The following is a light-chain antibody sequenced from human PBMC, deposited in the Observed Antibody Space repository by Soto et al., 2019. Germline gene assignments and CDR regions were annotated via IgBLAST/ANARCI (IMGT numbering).Light chain of an antibody. CDR2: EVN. CDR1: GSVVGAYNL. V-gene: IGLV2-23*02. Sequence: QSVLTQPASVSGPPGQSITISCAGTGSVVGAYNLVSWYQQHPGKAPKPIICEVNTRPSGISNRFSGSKSGDTASLTISGLQAEDEADYFCCSYAGTVAYVFGTGTKVTVL. J-gene: IGLJ1*01. CDR3: CSYAGTVAYV.